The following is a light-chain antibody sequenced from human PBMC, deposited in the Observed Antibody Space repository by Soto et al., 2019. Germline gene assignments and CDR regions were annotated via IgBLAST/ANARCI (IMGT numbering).Light chain of an antibody. CDR3: SSYADNTIFI. CDR1: TSDVGSYNY. CDR2: EVN. J-gene: IGLJ2*01. Sequence: QSVLTQPPSASGSPGQSVTISCTGTTSDVGSYNYVSWYQQYPGKAPKVIISEVNKRPSGVPNRFSGSKSGHTASLTVSGLQAEDEADYYCSSYADNTIFIFGGGTKLAVL. V-gene: IGLV2-8*01.